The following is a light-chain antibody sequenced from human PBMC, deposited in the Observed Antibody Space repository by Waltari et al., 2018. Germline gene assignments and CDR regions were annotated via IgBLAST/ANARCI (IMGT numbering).Light chain of an antibody. CDR3: QKYNSAPLT. CDR1: QGISKY. CDR2: GAS. V-gene: IGKV1-27*01. Sequence: DIQMTQSPSSLSASVGDRLTITCRASQGISKYLAWYQQKPGKIPKLRIYGASTLQSGVPSRFSGSGSGTDFTLTINSLQPEDVATYYCQKYNSAPLTFGGGTKVEIK. J-gene: IGKJ4*01.